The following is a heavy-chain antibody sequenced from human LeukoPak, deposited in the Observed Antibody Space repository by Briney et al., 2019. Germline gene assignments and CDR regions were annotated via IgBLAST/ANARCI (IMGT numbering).Heavy chain of an antibody. CDR2: ISSGSSYT. CDR1: GYTVSNKP. CDR3: ARALSGSYYDYFDY. J-gene: IGHJ4*02. Sequence: PGGSLRLSCAASGYTVSNKPMTWVRQAPGKGLEWVSCISSGSSYTYYVDSVKGRFTISRDNAKNSLYLQMNSLRAEDTAVYYRARALSGSYYDYFDYWGQGTLVTASS. D-gene: IGHD1-26*01. V-gene: IGHV3-21*01.